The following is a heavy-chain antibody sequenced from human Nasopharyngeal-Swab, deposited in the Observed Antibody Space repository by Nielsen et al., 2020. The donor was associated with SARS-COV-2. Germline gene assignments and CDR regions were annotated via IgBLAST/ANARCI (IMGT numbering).Heavy chain of an antibody. CDR3: AKDYGQGYDSSRYFDY. V-gene: IGHV3-9*01. Sequence: SLKISCAASGFTFDDYAMHWVRQAPGKGLEWVSGISWNSGSIGYADSVKGRFTISRDNAKNSLYLQMNSLRAEDTAVYYCAKDYGQGYDSSRYFDYWGQGTLVTVSS. CDR2: ISWNSGSI. D-gene: IGHD3-22*01. J-gene: IGHJ4*02. CDR1: GFTFDDYA.